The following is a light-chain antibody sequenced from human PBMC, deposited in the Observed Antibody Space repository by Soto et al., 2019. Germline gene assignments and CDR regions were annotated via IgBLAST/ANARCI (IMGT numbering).Light chain of an antibody. CDR3: QQYNNWWT. V-gene: IGKV3-15*01. CDR2: GAS. CDR1: QIVSSN. Sequence: EIVMTQSPATLSVSPGERDTLSCRASQIVSSNLAWYQQKPGQAPRLLIYGASTRATGIPARFSGSGSGTEFTLTISSLQSEDFAVYYCQQYNNWWTFGQGTKVDIK. J-gene: IGKJ1*01.